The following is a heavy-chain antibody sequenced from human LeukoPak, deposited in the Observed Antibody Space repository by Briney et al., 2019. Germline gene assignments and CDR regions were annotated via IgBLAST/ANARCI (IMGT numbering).Heavy chain of an antibody. V-gene: IGHV3-11*01. CDR1: GFTFSDHY. CDR2: ISSGGVTI. CDR3: ARRLYDSVDY. Sequence: GGSLRLSCAASGFTFSDHYMSWIRQAPGKGLEWLSYISSGGVTIYYADSVKGSFTISRDNAKNSVYLQMNSLRAEDTAVYYCARRLYDSVDYWGQGTLVTVSS. D-gene: IGHD3-3*01. J-gene: IGHJ4*02.